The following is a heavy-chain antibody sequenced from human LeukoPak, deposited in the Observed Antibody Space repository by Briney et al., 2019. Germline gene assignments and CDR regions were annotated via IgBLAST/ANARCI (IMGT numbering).Heavy chain of an antibody. CDR2: INHSGST. V-gene: IGHV4-34*01. CDR1: GGSFSGYY. D-gene: IGHD3-16*01. Sequence: PSETLSLTCAVYGGSFSGYYWSWIRQPPGKGLEWIGEINHSGSTNYNPSLKSRVTISVDTFKNQFSLKLSSVTAADTAVYYCARGGDWFDPWGQGTLVTVSS. CDR3: ARGGDWFDP. J-gene: IGHJ5*02.